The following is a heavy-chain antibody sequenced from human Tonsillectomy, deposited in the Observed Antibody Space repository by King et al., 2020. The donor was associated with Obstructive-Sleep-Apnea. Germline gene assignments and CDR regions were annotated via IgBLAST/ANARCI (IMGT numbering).Heavy chain of an antibody. Sequence: TLKESGPTLVKPTQTLTLTCTFSGFSLTTSGVGVGWIRQPPGKALEWRALIYWDDDKRYSPSLKRRLTITKDTSKNQVVLTKTNMDPVDTATYYCSHERGYNSGWYLFDYWGQGTLVTVSS. CDR3: SHERGYNSGWYLFDY. J-gene: IGHJ4*02. CDR2: IYWDDDK. D-gene: IGHD6-19*01. CDR1: GFSLTTSGVG. V-gene: IGHV2-5*02.